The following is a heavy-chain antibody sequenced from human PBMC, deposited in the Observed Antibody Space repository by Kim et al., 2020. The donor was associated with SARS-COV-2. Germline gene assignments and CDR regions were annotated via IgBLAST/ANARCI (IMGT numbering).Heavy chain of an antibody. Sequence: ASVKVSCQASGFPFSSYDFNWVRQAAGHGLEWMGSVNPYSGRTQSAEKCQGRLTVTRDTSIGTAYMELDNLRSEDTAVYYCTRRRAGRFWTYMDVWGNGTTVTV. J-gene: IGHJ6*03. CDR3: TRRRAGRFWTYMDV. CDR1: GFPFSSYD. V-gene: IGHV1-8*01. CDR2: VNPYSGRT. D-gene: IGHD3-3*01.